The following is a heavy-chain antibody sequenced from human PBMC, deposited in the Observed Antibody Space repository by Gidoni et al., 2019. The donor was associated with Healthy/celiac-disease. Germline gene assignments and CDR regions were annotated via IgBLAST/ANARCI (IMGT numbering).Heavy chain of an antibody. Sequence: QVQLVESGGGVVQPGRSLRLSCAASGFTFSSYAMHWVRQAPGKGLEWVAVISYDGSNKYYADSVKGRFTISRDNSKNTLYLQMNSLRAEDTAVYYCARVIRLGAGVNIDYWGQGTLVTVSS. CDR3: ARVIRLGAGVNIDY. CDR2: ISYDGSNK. J-gene: IGHJ4*02. D-gene: IGHD3-10*01. V-gene: IGHV3-30-3*01. CDR1: GFTFSSYA.